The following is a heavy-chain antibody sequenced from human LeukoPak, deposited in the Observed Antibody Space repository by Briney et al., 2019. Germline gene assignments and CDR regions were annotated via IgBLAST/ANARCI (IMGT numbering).Heavy chain of an antibody. CDR1: GGSFSSSNW. CDR3: AREGSGNFFDY. CDR2: IYHSGST. V-gene: IGHV4-4*02. J-gene: IGHJ4*02. Sequence: SETLSLTCTVSGGSFSSSNWWSWVRQPPGKGLEWIGEIYHSGSTNYNPSLKSRVTISVDKSKNQFSLKLSSVTAADTAVYYCAREGSGNFFDYWGQGTLVTVSS. D-gene: IGHD2-15*01.